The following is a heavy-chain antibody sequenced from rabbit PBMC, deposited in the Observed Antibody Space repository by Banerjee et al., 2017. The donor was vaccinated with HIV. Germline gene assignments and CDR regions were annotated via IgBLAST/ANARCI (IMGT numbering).Heavy chain of an antibody. Sequence: QEHLEESGGDLVQPEGSLTLTCTASGLDFSSSYWIWWVRQAPGKGLEWIACIDAGSSDTTYYASWAKGRFTISKTSSTTVTLQMTSLTAADTATYFCARDCSDDEYVHFDLWGPGTLVTVS. CDR1: GLDFSSSYW. V-gene: IGHV1S45*01. D-gene: IGHD2-1*01. CDR3: ARDCSDDEYVHFDL. CDR2: IDAGSSDTT. J-gene: IGHJ4*01.